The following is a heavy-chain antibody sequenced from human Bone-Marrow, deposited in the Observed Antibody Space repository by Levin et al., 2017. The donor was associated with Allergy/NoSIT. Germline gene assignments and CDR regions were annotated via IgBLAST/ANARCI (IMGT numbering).Heavy chain of an antibody. D-gene: IGHD2-15*01. CDR1: GFTFGDAW. CDR3: CTPCSAGRCNTFTEGSDYLHY. J-gene: IGHJ4*02. V-gene: IGHV3-15*01. Sequence: GESLKISCAASGFTFGDAWMIWVRQAPGKGLEWLGCIKSRTDGATTDYAAHVKGRFIISRDDSKNTLYLHMNSLRTEDTAVYYCCTPCSAGRCNTFTEGSDYLHYWGQGTLVTVSS. CDR2: IKSRTDGATT.